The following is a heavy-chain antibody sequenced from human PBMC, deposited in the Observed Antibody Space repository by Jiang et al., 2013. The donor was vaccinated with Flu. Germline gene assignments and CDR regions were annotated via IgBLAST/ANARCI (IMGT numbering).Heavy chain of an antibody. D-gene: IGHD2-2*01. CDR1: GGSISTFY. CDR3: ARSRYCDSANCYEDYNYFDP. CDR2: IYYTGST. J-gene: IGHJ5*02. Sequence: GPGLVKPSETLSLTCAVSGGSISTFYWSWLRQPPGQGLEWIGHIYYTGSTTYNPSLKSRVTISVDTSKNQFSLRVTSMTAADTAVYYCARSRYCDSANCYEDYNYFDPWGQGTLVIVST. V-gene: IGHV4-59*01.